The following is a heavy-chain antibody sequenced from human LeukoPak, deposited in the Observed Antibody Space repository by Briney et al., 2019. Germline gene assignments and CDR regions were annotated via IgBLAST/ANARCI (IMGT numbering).Heavy chain of an antibody. V-gene: IGHV4-59*05. CDR1: GFTFSSYSMN. CDR2: IYYSGTS. CDR3: ARQPVVAATPFYYMDV. J-gene: IGHJ6*03. D-gene: IGHD2-15*01. Sequence: PGGSLRLSCAASGFTFSSYSMNWVRQAPGKGLEWIGAIYYSGTSYYNSSLKSRVTISVDTSKNQFSLKLSSVTAADTAVYYCARQPVVAATPFYYMDVWGKGAPVTISS.